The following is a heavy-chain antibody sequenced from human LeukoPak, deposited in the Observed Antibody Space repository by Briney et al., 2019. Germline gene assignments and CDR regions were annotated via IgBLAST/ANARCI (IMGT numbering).Heavy chain of an antibody. J-gene: IGHJ5*02. D-gene: IGHD2-15*01. V-gene: IGHV4-39*01. CDR2: IYYSGST. CDR1: RRSISSSNYE. CDR3: ARHAGSGVVDP. Sequence: SETLSLTCTVSRRSISSSNYEWGWIRKPPGKGLEWIGRIYYSGSTFYNPSLKSRVTIFVDTSKNQLSLKLSSVTAADTAVYYCARHAGSGVVDPWGQGTLVTVSS.